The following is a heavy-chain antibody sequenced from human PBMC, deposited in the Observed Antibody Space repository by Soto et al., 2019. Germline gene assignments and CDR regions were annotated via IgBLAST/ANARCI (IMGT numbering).Heavy chain of an antibody. CDR1: GFSLSTSGVG. Sequence: QITLKESGPTLVKPTQTLTLTCTFSGFSLSTSGVGVAWIRQPPGKALEWLALIYWDDDKRDRPSLESRLTITKDSPKNQVVLTLTKMGSVDTDTYYLAYLAYSCRRCYWFSFSGREVWAQGTTVTVTS. V-gene: IGHV2-5*02. CDR2: IYWDDDK. J-gene: IGHJ6*02. CDR3: AYLAYSCRRCYWFSFSGREV. D-gene: IGHD2-15*01.